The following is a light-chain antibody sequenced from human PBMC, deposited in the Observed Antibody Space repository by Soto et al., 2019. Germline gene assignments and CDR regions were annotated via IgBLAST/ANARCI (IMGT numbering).Light chain of an antibody. V-gene: IGKV1-33*01. J-gene: IGKJ5*01. Sequence: IGMTQSPSSLSASVGDEVAINFQASQNINNYLTWYQQKPGRAPKILIYDASNLEAGVPSRFRGSASGTDSTFTISRLKPEDIATYYCQQYENLPTFGQGTRLEIK. CDR1: QNINNY. CDR3: QQYENLPT. CDR2: DAS.